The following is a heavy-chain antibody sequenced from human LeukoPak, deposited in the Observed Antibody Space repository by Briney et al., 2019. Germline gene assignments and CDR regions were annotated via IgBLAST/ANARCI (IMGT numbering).Heavy chain of an antibody. CDR1: GNTFTSYD. CDR3: ARAPDYSGSYLDY. CDR2: MNPNSGNT. J-gene: IGHJ4*02. V-gene: IGHV1-8*01. D-gene: IGHD1-26*01. Sequence: ASVKVSCKASGNTFTSYDINWVRQATGQGLEWMGWMNPNSGNTGYAQKFQGRVTMTRNTSISTAYMELSSLRSEDTAVYYCARAPDYSGSYLDYWGQGTLVTVSS.